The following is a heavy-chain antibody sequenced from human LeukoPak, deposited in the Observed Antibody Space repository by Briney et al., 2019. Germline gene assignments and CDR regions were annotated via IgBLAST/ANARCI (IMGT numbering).Heavy chain of an antibody. V-gene: IGHV4-39*07. CDR3: ARETAAAGTIGY. Sequence: SETLSLTCTVSGGSISSSSYYWGWIRQPPGKGLEWIGSIYYSGSTYYNPSLKSRVTISVDTSKNQFSLKLSSVTAADTAVYYCARETAAAGTIGYWGQGTLVTVSS. J-gene: IGHJ4*02. D-gene: IGHD6-13*01. CDR2: IYYSGST. CDR1: GGSISSSSYY.